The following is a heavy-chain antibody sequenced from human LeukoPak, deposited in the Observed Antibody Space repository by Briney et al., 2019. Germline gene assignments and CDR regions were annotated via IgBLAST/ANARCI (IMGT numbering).Heavy chain of an antibody. J-gene: IGHJ4*02. CDR1: GGSISSYY. D-gene: IGHD6-19*01. CDR3: AEHKGITGYSSGWFDY. V-gene: IGHV4-59*04. Sequence: PSETLSLTCTVSGGSISSYYWSWIRQPPGKGLEWIGYIYYSGSTYYNPSLKSRVTISVDTSKNQFSLKLSSVTAADTAVYFCAEHKGITGYSSGWFDYWGQGTLVTVSS. CDR2: IYYSGST.